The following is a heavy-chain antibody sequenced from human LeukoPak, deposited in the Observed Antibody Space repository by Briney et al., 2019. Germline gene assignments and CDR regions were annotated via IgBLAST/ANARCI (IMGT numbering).Heavy chain of an antibody. J-gene: IGHJ2*01. CDR3: ARVTSGNWHFDL. D-gene: IGHD4-11*01. Sequence: PGGSLRLSCAASRFTFSSYSMNWVRQAPGKGLGWVSSISPGSSYIYYADSVKGRFTISRDDAKNSLYLQMNSLRAEDTAVYYCARVTSGNWHFDLWGRGTLVTVSS. V-gene: IGHV3-21*01. CDR1: RFTFSSYS. CDR2: ISPGSSYI.